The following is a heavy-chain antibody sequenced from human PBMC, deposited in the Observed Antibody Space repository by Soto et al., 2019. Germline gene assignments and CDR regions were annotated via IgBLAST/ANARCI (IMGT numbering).Heavy chain of an antibody. V-gene: IGHV3-30-3*01. J-gene: IGHJ3*02. D-gene: IGHD1-26*01. CDR1: GFTFSSYA. Sequence: QVQLVESGGGVVQPGRSLRLSCAASGFTFSSYAMHWVRQAPGKGLEWVAVISYDGSNKYYADSVKGRFTISRDNSKNXLYLQMNSLRAEDTAVYYCARDRVGATPDPVFAFDIWGQGTMVTVSS. CDR3: ARDRVGATPDPVFAFDI. CDR2: ISYDGSNK.